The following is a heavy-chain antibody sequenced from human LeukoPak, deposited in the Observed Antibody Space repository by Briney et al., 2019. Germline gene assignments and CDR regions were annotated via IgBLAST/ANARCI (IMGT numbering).Heavy chain of an antibody. CDR2: INPNSGGT. CDR1: GYTFTSYY. D-gene: IGHD1-26*01. V-gene: IGHV1-2*02. Sequence: ASVKVSCKASGYTFTSYYMHWVRQAPGQGLEWMGWINPNSGGTNYAQKFQGRVTMTRDTSISTAYMELSRLRSDDTAVYYCARVSGSLPEYFQHWGQGTLVTVSS. J-gene: IGHJ1*01. CDR3: ARVSGSLPEYFQH.